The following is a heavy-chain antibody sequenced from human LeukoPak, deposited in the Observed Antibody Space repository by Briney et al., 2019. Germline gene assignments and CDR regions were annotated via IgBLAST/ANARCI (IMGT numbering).Heavy chain of an antibody. D-gene: IGHD3-10*01. V-gene: IGHV3-53*01. J-gene: IGHJ4*02. CDR1: EVTVTSNY. CDR3: AKDLSQLWFGERPGH. Sequence: GGSLRLSCAASEVTVTSNYLRWVRQAPGKGLQWVSVIYPGGDIYYSDSVKGRFIISRDNSKNTLSLQMNSLRAEDTAVYYCAKDLSQLWFGERPGHWGQGTLVTVSS. CDR2: IYPGGDI.